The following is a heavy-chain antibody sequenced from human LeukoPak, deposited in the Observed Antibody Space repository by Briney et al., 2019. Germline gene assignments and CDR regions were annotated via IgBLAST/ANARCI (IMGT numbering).Heavy chain of an antibody. CDR3: GRLYCSTTSCFDY. CDR2: IYSNGST. V-gene: IGHV4-59*12. D-gene: IGHD2-2*01. CDR1: GGSISNYY. Sequence: SETLSLTCTVSGGSISNYYWSWIRQPPGKGLDWLGFIYSNGSTNYNPSLKGRVTMSVDTSKNQLSLTLNSLNAADTAVFYCGRLYCSTTSCFDYCGQATLATASS. J-gene: IGHJ4*02.